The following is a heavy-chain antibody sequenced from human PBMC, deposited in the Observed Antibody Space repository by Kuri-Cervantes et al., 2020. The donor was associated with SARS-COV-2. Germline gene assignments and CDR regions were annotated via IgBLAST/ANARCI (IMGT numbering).Heavy chain of an antibody. D-gene: IGHD2-2*01. J-gene: IGHJ4*02. CDR3: ASELSYYFDY. V-gene: IGHV3-30*03. Sequence: LSLTCAVSGFTFTSHAMHWVRQAPGKGLEWVALISYDGSNKFYADSVKGRFTISRDNSKNTLYLQMNSLRAEDTAVYYCASELSYYFDYWGQGTLVTVSS. CDR1: GFTFTSHA. CDR2: ISYDGSNK.